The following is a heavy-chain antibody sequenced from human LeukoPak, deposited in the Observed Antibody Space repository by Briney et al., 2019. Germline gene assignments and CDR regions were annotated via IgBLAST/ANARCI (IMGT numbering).Heavy chain of an antibody. CDR1: GFTFSSHS. Sequence: GGSLRLSCAASGFTFSSHSMNWVRQAPGKGLEWVSSITSSSSYIYYADSVKGRFTISRDNSKNTLYLQMNSLRAEDTAVYYCAKASPSPGYYFDYWGQGTLVTVSS. CDR2: ITSSSSYI. V-gene: IGHV3-21*01. J-gene: IGHJ4*02. D-gene: IGHD1-14*01. CDR3: AKASPSPGYYFDY.